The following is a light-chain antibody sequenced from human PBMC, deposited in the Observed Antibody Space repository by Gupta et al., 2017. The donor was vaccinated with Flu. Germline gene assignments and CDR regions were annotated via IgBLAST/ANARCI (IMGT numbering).Light chain of an antibody. V-gene: IGLV3-21*02. CDR1: NIGSKN. CDR3: QVWDSSSDHPGV. J-gene: IGLJ1*01. CDR2: DDN. Sequence: SSVLTQPPSVSVAPGQTATIICGGNNIGSKNVHWYHQKPGQAPRLVVYDDNDRRSGIPERFSGSNSGNTATLTISXVXDGDEAXYYCQVWDSSSDHPGVFGTGTKVTV.